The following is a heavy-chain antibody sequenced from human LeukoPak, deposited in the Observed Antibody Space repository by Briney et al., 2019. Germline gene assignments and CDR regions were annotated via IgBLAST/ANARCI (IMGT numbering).Heavy chain of an antibody. CDR2: ISAYNGNT. V-gene: IGHV1-18*01. J-gene: IGHJ6*03. D-gene: IGHD3-10*01. CDR1: GYTFTSYG. CDR3: ARVVGVRGVISYCYYMDV. Sequence: ASVKVSCKASGYTFTSYGISWVRQAPGQGLEWMGWISAYNGNTNYAQKLQGRVTMTTDTSTSTAYMELRSLRSDDTAVYYCARVVGVRGVISYCYYMDVWGKGTTVTVSS.